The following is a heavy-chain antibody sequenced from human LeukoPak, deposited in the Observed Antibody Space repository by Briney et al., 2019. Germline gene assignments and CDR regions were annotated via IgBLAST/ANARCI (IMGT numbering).Heavy chain of an antibody. Sequence: GGSLRLSCAASGFTFSSYGMNWVRQAPGKGLEWVSSISSSSSYIYYADSVKGRFTISRDNAKNSLYLQMNSLRAEDTAVYYCARDPEWELPGFFDYWGQGTLVTVSS. CDR3: ARDPEWELPGFFDY. CDR1: GFTFSSYG. J-gene: IGHJ4*02. D-gene: IGHD1-26*01. CDR2: ISSSSSYI. V-gene: IGHV3-21*01.